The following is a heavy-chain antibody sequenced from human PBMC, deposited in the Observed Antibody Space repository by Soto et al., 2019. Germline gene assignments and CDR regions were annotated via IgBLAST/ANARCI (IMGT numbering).Heavy chain of an antibody. CDR3: ARAQVRDYYDSSGYSNWFDP. D-gene: IGHD3-22*01. CDR2: INPNSGGT. J-gene: IGHJ5*02. CDR1: GYTFTGYY. V-gene: IGHV1-2*02. Sequence: ASVKVSCKASGYTFTGYYMHWVRQAPGQGLEWMGWINPNSGGTNYAQKLQGRVTMTTDTSTSTAYMELRSLRSDDTAVYYCARAQVRDYYDSSGYSNWFDPWGQGTLVTVSS.